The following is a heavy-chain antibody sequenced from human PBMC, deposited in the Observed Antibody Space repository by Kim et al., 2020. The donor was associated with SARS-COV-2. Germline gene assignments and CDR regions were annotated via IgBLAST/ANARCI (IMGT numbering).Heavy chain of an antibody. D-gene: IGHD6-13*01. CDR2: ISSSSSYI. CDR1: GFTFSSYS. V-gene: IGHV3-21*01. CDR3: ARDGGSMGYSSSWYAVYFDL. Sequence: GGSLRLSCAASGFTFSSYSMNWVRQAPGKGLEWVSSISSSSSYIYYADSVKGRFTISRDNAKNSLYLQMNSLRAEDTAVYYCARDGGSMGYSSSWYAVYFDLWGRGTLVTVSS. J-gene: IGHJ2*01.